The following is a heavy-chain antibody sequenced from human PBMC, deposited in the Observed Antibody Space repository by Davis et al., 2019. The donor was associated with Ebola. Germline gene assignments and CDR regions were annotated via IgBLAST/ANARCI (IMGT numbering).Heavy chain of an antibody. CDR3: VPGTWI. CDR2: ISYDGSNK. D-gene: IGHD5-18*01. Sequence: PGGSLRLSCAASGFTFSSYAMHWVRQAPGKGLEWVAVISYDGSNKYYADSVKGRFTISRDNSKNTLYLQMNSLRAEDTAVYYCVPGTWIRGQGTLVTVSS. J-gene: IGHJ4*02. V-gene: IGHV3-30-3*01. CDR1: GFTFSSYA.